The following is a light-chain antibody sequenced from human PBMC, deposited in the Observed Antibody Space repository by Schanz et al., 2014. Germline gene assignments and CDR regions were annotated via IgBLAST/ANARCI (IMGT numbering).Light chain of an antibody. V-gene: IGLV2-14*01. CDR3: SSYAGSARV. CDR2: DVS. J-gene: IGLJ1*01. CDR1: SSDVGGYNY. Sequence: QSALTQPASVSGSPGQSITISCTGTSSDVGGYNYVSWYQQHPGKAPKLMIYDVSYRPSGVSTRFSGSKSGNTASLTVSGLQAEDEADYYCSSYAGSARVFGTGTKLTVL.